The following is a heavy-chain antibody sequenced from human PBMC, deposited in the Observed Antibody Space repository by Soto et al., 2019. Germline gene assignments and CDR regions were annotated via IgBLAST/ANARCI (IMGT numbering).Heavy chain of an antibody. V-gene: IGHV6-1*01. J-gene: IGHJ6*02. CDR2: TYYRSKWYN. CDR1: VDSVSSNSAA. D-gene: IGHD3-9*01. CDR3: ARGRVYDILTGSYYYYGMDV. Sequence: SQTLSLTCAISVDSVSSNSAAWNWIRQSPSRGLEWLGRTYYRSKWYNDYAVSVKSRITINPDTSKNQFSLQLNSVTPEDTAVYYCARGRVYDILTGSYYYYGMDVWGQGTTVTVSS.